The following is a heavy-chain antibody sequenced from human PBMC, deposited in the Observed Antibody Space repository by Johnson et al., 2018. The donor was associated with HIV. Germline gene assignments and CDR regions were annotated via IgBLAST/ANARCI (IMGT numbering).Heavy chain of an antibody. V-gene: IGHV3-9*01. D-gene: IGHD2-21*02. CDR1: GFTFDDYG. J-gene: IGHJ3*02. Sequence: QLVESGGGLVQPGRSLRLSSAASGFTFDDYGMHWVRPAPGKGLQWVSGLSWYSCSIGYADSVTGRFTISRYNAKNSLCPQSNSLRAEDTALYYCAKEIYGGGDWEDDAFDIWGQGTMVTVSS. CDR3: AKEIYGGGDWEDDAFDI. CDR2: LSWYSCSI.